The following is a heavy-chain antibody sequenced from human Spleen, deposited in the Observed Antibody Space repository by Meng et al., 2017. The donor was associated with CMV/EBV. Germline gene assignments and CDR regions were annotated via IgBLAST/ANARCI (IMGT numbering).Heavy chain of an antibody. D-gene: IGHD6-6*01. V-gene: IGHV3-30*02. Sequence: GESLRLSCAASGFSFSSYGMQWVRQAPGKGLEWVAFIRYDGSNKYYVDSVKGRFTISRDNSKNMLYLQMNSLRVADTAVYYCAREASSSSGPVGGDCWGQGTLVTVSS. CDR3: AREASSSSGPVGGDC. CDR1: GFSFSSYG. J-gene: IGHJ4*02. CDR2: IRYDGSNK.